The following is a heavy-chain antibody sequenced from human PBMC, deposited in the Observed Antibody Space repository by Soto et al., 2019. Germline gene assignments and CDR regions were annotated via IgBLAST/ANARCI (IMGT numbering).Heavy chain of an antibody. Sequence: QITLKESGPTLVKPTQTLTLTCTFSGFSLSTTGKSVAWIRQPPGKALEWLSVIYWDDDIRYSPSLNTRLTIAKDTSKNQVVLKLTNMDPSDTGTYYCAHSRGDGDYFPYWGQGTLVSVSS. J-gene: IGHJ4*02. D-gene: IGHD3-16*01. CDR3: AHSRGDGDYFPY. CDR1: GFSLSTTGKS. CDR2: IYWDDDI. V-gene: IGHV2-5*02.